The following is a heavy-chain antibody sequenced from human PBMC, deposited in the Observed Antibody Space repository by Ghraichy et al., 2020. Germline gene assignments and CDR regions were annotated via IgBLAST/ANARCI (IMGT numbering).Heavy chain of an antibody. CDR1: GFTFSSYW. CDR3: ARDVVVVPAASWGWDYDFWSGYWDHDY. V-gene: IGHV3-7*03. J-gene: IGHJ4*02. Sequence: GGSLRLSCAASGFTFSSYWMSWVRQAPGKGLEWVANIKQDGSEKYYVDSVKGRFTISRDNAKNSLYLQMNSLRAEDTAVYYCARDVVVVPAASWGWDYDFWSGYWDHDYWGQGTLVTVSS. D-gene: IGHD3-3*01. CDR2: IKQDGSEK.